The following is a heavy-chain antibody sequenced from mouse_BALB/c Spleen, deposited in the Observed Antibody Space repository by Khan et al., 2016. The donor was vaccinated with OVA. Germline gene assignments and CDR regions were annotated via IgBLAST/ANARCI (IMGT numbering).Heavy chain of an antibody. CDR2: IWGGGGT. V-gene: IGHV2-6-4*01. Sequence: QVQLKESGPGLVAPSQSLSITCTVSGFSLSRYNIHWVRQPPGKGLEWLGMIWGGGGTDYNSTLKSRLSISKDNSKSHVFLKMNSLQTDDTAMYYCARAYYRYDGYDAMDYWGQGTSVTVSS. CDR1: GFSLSRYN. D-gene: IGHD2-14*01. J-gene: IGHJ4*01. CDR3: ARAYYRYDGYDAMDY.